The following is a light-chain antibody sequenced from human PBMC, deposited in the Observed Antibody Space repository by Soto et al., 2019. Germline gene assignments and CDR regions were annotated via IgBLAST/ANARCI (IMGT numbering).Light chain of an antibody. CDR2: EVS. J-gene: IGLJ2*01. CDR1: SSDVGSYNR. V-gene: IGLV2-18*01. CDR3: SLYISSATV. Sequence: QSALTQPPSVSGSPGQSVTISCTGTSSDVGSYNRVSWYQQPPGTAPKLLIYEVSNRPSGVPDRFSGSKSGNTASLTISGLQAEDEADYYCSLYISSATVFGGGTKLTVL.